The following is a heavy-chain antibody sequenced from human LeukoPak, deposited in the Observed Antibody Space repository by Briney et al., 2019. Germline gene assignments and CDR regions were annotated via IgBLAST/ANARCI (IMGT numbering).Heavy chain of an antibody. V-gene: IGHV1-69*13. D-gene: IGHD2-15*01. CDR2: IIPIFGTA. CDR3: ARAHCSGGSCYSFYLDY. Sequence: SVNVSFKASGGTFSSYAISWVRQAPGQGLEWMGGIIPIFGTANYAQKFQGRVTITADESTSTAYMELSSLRSEDTAVYYCARAHCSGGSCYSFYLDYWGQGTLVTVS. J-gene: IGHJ4*02. CDR1: GGTFSSYA.